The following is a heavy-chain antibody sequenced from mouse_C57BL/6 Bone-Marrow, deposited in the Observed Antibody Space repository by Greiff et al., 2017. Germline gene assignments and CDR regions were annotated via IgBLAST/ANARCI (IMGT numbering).Heavy chain of an antibody. Sequence: EVQRVESGGGLVQPKGSLKLSCAASGFTFNTYAMHWVRQAPGQGLEWVARIRRKSSNYATYYADSVKDRFTISRDDSQSMLYLQMNNLKTEDTAMYYCVRDRDGYFDYWGQGTTLTVSS. CDR2: IRRKSSNYAT. J-gene: IGHJ2*01. V-gene: IGHV10-3*01. CDR1: GFTFNTYA. CDR3: VRDRDGYFDY.